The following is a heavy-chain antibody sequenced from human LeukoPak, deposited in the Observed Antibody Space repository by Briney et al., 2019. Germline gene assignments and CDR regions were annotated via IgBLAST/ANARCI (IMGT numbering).Heavy chain of an antibody. Sequence: GGSPRLSCGDSGVTFRNKWMHWGRHAPGKGPVWGSRINSDGSIANYADSVNARFTITRDNAKHTVYLQMNSLSAEDTAVYYCAKWDFGWGQGTLVTVSS. CDR2: INSDGSIA. D-gene: IGHD1-26*01. V-gene: IGHV3-74*01. CDR3: AKWDFG. J-gene: IGHJ4*02. CDR1: GVTFRNKW.